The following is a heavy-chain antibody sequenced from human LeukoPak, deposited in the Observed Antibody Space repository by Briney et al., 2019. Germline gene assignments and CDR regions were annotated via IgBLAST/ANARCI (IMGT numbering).Heavy chain of an antibody. CDR1: GGSISSGGYF. Sequence: SETLSLTCAVSGGSISSGGYFWSWIRQPPGKGLEWIGYIYHSGSTYYNPSLKSRVTISVDRSKNQFSLKLSSVTAADTAVYYCARGISYFDYWGQGTLVTVSS. V-gene: IGHV4-30-2*01. D-gene: IGHD3-3*02. J-gene: IGHJ4*02. CDR2: IYHSGST. CDR3: ARGISYFDY.